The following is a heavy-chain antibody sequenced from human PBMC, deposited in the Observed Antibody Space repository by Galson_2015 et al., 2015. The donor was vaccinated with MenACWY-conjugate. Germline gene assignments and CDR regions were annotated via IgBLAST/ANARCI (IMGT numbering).Heavy chain of an antibody. CDR1: GFTLSSYA. D-gene: IGHD1-1*01. V-gene: IGHV3-23*01. Sequence: SLRLSCAASGFTLSSYAMSWVRQAPGKGLEWVSGISSGGTYTYYADSVKGRFTISRDNSKNTLYLQMNSLRAEDTAVYYCAKDMSGSWRTRFDYWGQGTLVTVSS. CDR3: AKDMSGSWRTRFDY. J-gene: IGHJ4*02. CDR2: ISSGGTYT.